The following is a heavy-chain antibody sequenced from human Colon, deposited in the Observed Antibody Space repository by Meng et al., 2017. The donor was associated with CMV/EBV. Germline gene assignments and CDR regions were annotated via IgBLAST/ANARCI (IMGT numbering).Heavy chain of an antibody. D-gene: IGHD7-27*01. Sequence: GSLRLSCTVSAGSINTDNYYWAWIRQPPRKGLEWIGTIYFSGGTYYHPSLRSRVTISVDTSRNQFSLTLNSVTAADTAVYYCAHSLRADAGTWGLFDNWGQGTLVTVSS. V-gene: IGHV4-39*07. CDR1: AGSINTDNYY. CDR2: IYFSGGT. J-gene: IGHJ4*02. CDR3: AHSLRADAGTWGLFDN.